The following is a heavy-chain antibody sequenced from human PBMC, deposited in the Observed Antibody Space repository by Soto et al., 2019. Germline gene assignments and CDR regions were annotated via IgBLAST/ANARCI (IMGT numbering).Heavy chain of an antibody. J-gene: IGHJ4*02. Sequence: SETLSLTCTVSGGSIRNYYWSWIRQPPGKGLEWIGYIYYSGSTNYNPSLKSRVTISVDTSKNQFSLKLSSMIAADTAVYYCETKRTYSSGGPIDYWGQGTLVSVSS. D-gene: IGHD6-25*01. CDR3: ETKRTYSSGGPIDY. CDR2: IYYSGST. V-gene: IGHV4-59*01. CDR1: GGSIRNYY.